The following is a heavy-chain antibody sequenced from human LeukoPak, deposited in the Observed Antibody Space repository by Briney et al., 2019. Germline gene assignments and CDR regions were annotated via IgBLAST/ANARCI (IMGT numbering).Heavy chain of an antibody. Sequence: GRSLRLSCAASGFTFSSYGMHWVRQAPGKGLEWVAVISYDGSNKYYADSVKGGFTISRDNSNNTLYLQMNSLRAEDTAVYYCARGTYSYGSNGPTFDYWGQGTLVTVSS. V-gene: IGHV3-30*03. CDR1: GFTFSSYG. CDR2: ISYDGSNK. D-gene: IGHD5-18*01. J-gene: IGHJ4*02. CDR3: ARGTYSYGSNGPTFDY.